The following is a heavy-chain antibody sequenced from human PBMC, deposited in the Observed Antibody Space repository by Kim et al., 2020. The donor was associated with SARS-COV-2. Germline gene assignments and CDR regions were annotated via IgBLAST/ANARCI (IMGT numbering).Heavy chain of an antibody. D-gene: IGHD3-16*01. CDR1: GFTFSSYS. CDR2: ISSSSSYI. Sequence: GGSLRLSCAASGFTFSSYSMNWVRQAPGKGLEWVSSISSSSSYIYYADSVKGRFTISRDNAKNSLYLQMNSLRAEDTAVYYCARDKDYDYVWGKPGYWGQGTLVTVSS. CDR3: ARDKDYDYVWGKPGY. J-gene: IGHJ4*02. V-gene: IGHV3-21*01.